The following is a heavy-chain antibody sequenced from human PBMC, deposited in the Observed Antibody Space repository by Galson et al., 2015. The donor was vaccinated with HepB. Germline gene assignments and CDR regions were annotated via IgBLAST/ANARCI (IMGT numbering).Heavy chain of an antibody. J-gene: IGHJ5*01. Sequence: SETLSLTCNVSGGSINSGTYYWGWIRQPPGKGLEWIATMYYSGSTYYNPSLKSRVAISVDTSKNQFSLKLRSVTAADTAVYYCARHVEIVIVRAAMAAWFDSWGQGALVTVSS. CDR1: GGSINSGTYY. V-gene: IGHV4-39*01. CDR3: ARHVEIVIVRAAMAAWFDS. D-gene: IGHD2-2*03. CDR2: MYYSGST.